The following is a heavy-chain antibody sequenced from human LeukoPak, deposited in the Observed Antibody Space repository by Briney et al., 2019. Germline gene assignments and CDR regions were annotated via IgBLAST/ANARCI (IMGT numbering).Heavy chain of an antibody. CDR3: ASISIAASLDY. CDR2: ISSSGSTI. D-gene: IGHD6-6*01. J-gene: IGHJ4*02. V-gene: IGHV3-11*01. Sequence: TGGSLRLSCAASGFTFSDYYMSWIRQAPGKGLEWVSYISSSGSTIYYADSVKGRFTISRDNAKNSLYLQMNSLRAEDTAVYYCASISIAASLDYWGQGTLVTVSS. CDR1: GFTFSDYY.